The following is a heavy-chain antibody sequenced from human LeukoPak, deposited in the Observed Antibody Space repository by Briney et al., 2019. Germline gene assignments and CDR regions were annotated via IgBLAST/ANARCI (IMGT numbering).Heavy chain of an antibody. CDR1: GGSISSYY. Sequence: SETLSLTCTVSGGSISSYYWSWIRQPPGKGLEWIGYIYYSGSTNYNPSLKSRVTISVDTSKNQFSLKLSSVTAADTAVYYCARDKRNREFSSSSGLYYYYMDVWGKGTTVTVSS. V-gene: IGHV4-59*01. J-gene: IGHJ6*03. CDR2: IYYSGST. CDR3: ARDKRNREFSSSSGLYYYYMDV. D-gene: IGHD6-6*01.